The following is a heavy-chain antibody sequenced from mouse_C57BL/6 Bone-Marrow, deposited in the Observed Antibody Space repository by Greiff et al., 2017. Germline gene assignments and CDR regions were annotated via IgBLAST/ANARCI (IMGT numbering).Heavy chain of an antibody. V-gene: IGHV5-17*01. J-gene: IGHJ1*03. D-gene: IGHD2-3*01. CDR1: GFTFSDYG. CDR2: ISSGSSTI. CDR3: ARDDPNWYFDV. Sequence: EVHLVESGGGLVKPGGSLKLSCAASGFTFSDYGMHWVRQAPEKGLEWVAYISSGSSTIYYADTVKGRFTISRDNAKHTLFLQMTSLRSEDTAMYYCARDDPNWYFDVWGTGTTVTVSS.